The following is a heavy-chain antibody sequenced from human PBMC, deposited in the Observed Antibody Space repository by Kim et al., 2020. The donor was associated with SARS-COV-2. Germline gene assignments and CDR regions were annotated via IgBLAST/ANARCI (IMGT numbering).Heavy chain of an antibody. V-gene: IGHV3-43*02. J-gene: IGHJ6*02. Sequence: GGSLRLSCEASGFIFDDYAMHWVRQVPGKGLEWVSMINRDATRTDYADSVRGRFTISRDNRKNSLYLQMGSLRSEDTGIYYCIKDHPSLDVWGQGTTGTV. CDR2: INRDATRT. CDR3: IKDHPSLDV. CDR1: GFIFDDYA.